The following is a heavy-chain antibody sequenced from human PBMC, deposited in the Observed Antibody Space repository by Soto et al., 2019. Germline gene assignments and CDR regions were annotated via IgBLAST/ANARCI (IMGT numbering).Heavy chain of an antibody. CDR3: AREGEPYAGGCRKCGAYDY. D-gene: IGHD6-19*01. CDR2: IKEDGSET. J-gene: IGHJ4*02. CDR1: EFTFGAYW. Sequence: EVQLVESGGGLVQPGGSLRLSCAASEFTFGAYWMSWVRQAPGKGLEWVANIKEDGSETYYMDSVKGRFTISRDNAKNSLFLKMNSLRAEDTAVYHCAREGEPYAGGCRKCGAYDYWGQGTLVTVSS. V-gene: IGHV3-7*01.